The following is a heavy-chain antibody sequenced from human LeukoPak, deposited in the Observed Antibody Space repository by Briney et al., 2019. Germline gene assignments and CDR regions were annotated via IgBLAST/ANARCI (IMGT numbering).Heavy chain of an antibody. CDR3: ARGRVVFRP. V-gene: IGHV4-34*01. CDR2: INHSGST. CDR1: GGSFSGYY. D-gene: IGHD3-16*01. Sequence: SETLSLTCAVSGGSFSGYYWSWIRQPPGKGLEWIGEINHSGSTNYNPSLKSRVTISVDTSKNHFSLKLSTVTAADTAVYYCARGRVVFRPWGQGTLVTVSS. J-gene: IGHJ5*02.